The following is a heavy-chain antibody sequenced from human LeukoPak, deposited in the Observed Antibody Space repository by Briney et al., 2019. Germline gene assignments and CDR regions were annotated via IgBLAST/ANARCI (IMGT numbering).Heavy chain of an antibody. J-gene: IGHJ3*02. CDR1: GASISSYY. CDR3: AKGGRPGAFDI. V-gene: IGHV4-59*01. CDR2: ISNSGST. Sequence: PSETLTLTCAVSGASISSYYWTWIRQPPGKGLEYIAYISNSGSTNYNPSLESRVTISVDTSKSQLSLKVSSVTAADTAVYYCAKGGRPGAFDIWGRGTMVTVSS. D-gene: IGHD3/OR15-3a*01.